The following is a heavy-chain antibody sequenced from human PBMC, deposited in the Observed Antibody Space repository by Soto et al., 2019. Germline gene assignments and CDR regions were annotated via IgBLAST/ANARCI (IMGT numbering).Heavy chain of an antibody. Sequence: GGSLRLSCASSGFTFSSYAMHWVRQAPGKGLEWVAVISYDGSNKYYADSVKGRFTISRDNSKNTLYLQMNSLRAEDTAVYYCARDPILEWLPKFDYWGQGTLVTAPQ. CDR3: ARDPILEWLPKFDY. J-gene: IGHJ4*02. V-gene: IGHV3-30-3*01. CDR2: ISYDGSNK. D-gene: IGHD3-3*01. CDR1: GFTFSSYA.